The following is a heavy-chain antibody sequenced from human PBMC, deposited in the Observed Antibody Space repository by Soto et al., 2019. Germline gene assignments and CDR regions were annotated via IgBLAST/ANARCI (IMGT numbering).Heavy chain of an antibody. CDR2: IIPNYEAA. J-gene: IGHJ3*02. D-gene: IGHD4-17*01. CDR3: ARYWNAGTLYGAFDI. V-gene: IGHV1-69*06. CDR1: GGTFNNYV. Sequence: QVQLVQSGAEVRKPGSSVKVSCEASGGTFNNYVISWLRQAPGQGLEWMGGIIPNYEAANYAQKFRGRLTITADKATKTGYMELNSLRPEDTATYYCARYWNAGTLYGAFDIWGQGTTVIVS.